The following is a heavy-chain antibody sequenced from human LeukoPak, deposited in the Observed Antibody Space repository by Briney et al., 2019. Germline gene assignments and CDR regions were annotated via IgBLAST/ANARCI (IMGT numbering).Heavy chain of an antibody. D-gene: IGHD6-13*01. V-gene: IGHV3-11*06. J-gene: IGHJ4*02. Sequence: GGSMRLACAAAGCTFSDYYMNWIRQAPGKGLEWVSYISRTSYTNYADSVEGRFTISRDNAKNSLYLQMNRLTTEDTGVFYCARDRSSSGRVDYGGQGTLVRVS. CDR1: GCTFSDYY. CDR3: ARDRSSSGRVDY. CDR2: ISRTSYT.